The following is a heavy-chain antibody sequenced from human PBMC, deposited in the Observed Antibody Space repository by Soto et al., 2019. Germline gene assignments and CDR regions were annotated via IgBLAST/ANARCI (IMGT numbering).Heavy chain of an antibody. CDR2: INPNSGGT. CDR3: AVLRYFDWLFPAYYYYGMDV. CDR1: GYTFTCYY. V-gene: IGHV1-2*02. J-gene: IGHJ6*02. Sequence: ASVNVYCKSSGYTFTCYYMHWVRQAPGQGLEWMGWINPNSGGTNYAQKFQGRVTMTRDTSISTAYMELSRLRSDDTAVYYCAVLRYFDWLFPAYYYYGMDVWGQGTTVTVSS. D-gene: IGHD3-9*01.